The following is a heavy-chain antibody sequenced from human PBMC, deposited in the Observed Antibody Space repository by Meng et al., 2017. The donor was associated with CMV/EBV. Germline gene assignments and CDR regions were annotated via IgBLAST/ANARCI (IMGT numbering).Heavy chain of an antibody. J-gene: IGHJ5*02. CDR3: ARERATCGGDCYRGWLDP. CDR1: GFTFSNAW. Sequence: GGSLRLSCAASGFTFSNAWMSWVRQAPGKGLEWVGRIKSKTDGGTTDYAAPVKGRFTISRDDSKNTLYLQMNSLKTEDTAVYYCARERATCGGDCYRGWLDPWGQGTLVTVSS. CDR2: IKSKTDGGTT. V-gene: IGHV3-15*01. D-gene: IGHD2-21*01.